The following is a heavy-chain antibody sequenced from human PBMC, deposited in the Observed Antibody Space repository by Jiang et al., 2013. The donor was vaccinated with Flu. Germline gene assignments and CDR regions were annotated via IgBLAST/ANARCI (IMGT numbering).Heavy chain of an antibody. CDR1: GYSFTSYW. CDR2: IDPSDSYT. D-gene: IGHD7-27*01. Sequence: GAEVKKPGESLRISCKGSGYSFTSYWISWVRQMPGKGLEWMGRIDPSDSYTNYSPSFQGHVTISADKSISTAYLQWSSLKASDTAMYYCARHAGGDWGSHWFDPWGQGTLVTVSS. CDR3: ARHAGGDWGSHWFDP. J-gene: IGHJ5*02. V-gene: IGHV5-10-1*01.